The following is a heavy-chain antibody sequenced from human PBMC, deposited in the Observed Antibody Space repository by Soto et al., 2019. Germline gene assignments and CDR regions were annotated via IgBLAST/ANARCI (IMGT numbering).Heavy chain of an antibody. Sequence: QLVQSGSEVKKPGSSVKVSCQASGGTFSGYVVTWVRQAPGQGLEWMGEFVPLFGTTNYAKRFSGRITITAEESRGTAYMGLRTLRSDDTAVYYCATHGLGVSSPPYFDNWGQGTWSPSPQ. V-gene: IGHV1-69*01. CDR3: ATHGLGVSSPPYFDN. D-gene: IGHD3-16*01. J-gene: IGHJ4*02. CDR2: FVPLFGTT. CDR1: GGTFSGYV.